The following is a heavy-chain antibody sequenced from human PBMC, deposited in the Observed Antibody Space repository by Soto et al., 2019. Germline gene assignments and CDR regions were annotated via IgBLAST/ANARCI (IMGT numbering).Heavy chain of an antibody. CDR2: ISAYNGNT. D-gene: IGHD6-13*01. CDR3: ARTSAAGLDF. CDR1: GYSFGNFG. Sequence: QVQLVQSGTEVKKPGASVKVSCKASGYSFGNFGISWVRQAPGQGLEWMGWISAYNGNTNYAGQFRDRVTMTTDTSTYTAHMELRSLRSDDTAVYFCARTSAAGLDFWGQGTRVIVSS. V-gene: IGHV1-18*01. J-gene: IGHJ4*02.